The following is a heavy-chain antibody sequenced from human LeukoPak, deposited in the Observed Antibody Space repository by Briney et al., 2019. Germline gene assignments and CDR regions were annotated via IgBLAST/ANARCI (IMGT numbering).Heavy chain of an antibody. J-gene: IGHJ4*02. V-gene: IGHV3-64*01. CDR2: ISSNGGST. Sequence: PGGSLRLSCAASGFTFSSYAMHWVRQAPGKGLEYVSAISSNGGSTYYANSVKGRFTISRDNSKNTLYLQMGSLRAEDMAVYYCAKTQSLDYWGQGTLVTVSS. CDR1: GFTFSSYA. CDR3: AKTQSLDY.